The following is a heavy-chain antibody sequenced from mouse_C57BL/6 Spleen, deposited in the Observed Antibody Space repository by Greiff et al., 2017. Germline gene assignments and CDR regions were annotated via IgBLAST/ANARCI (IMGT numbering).Heavy chain of an antibody. Sequence: VQLKESGGDLVKPGGSLKLSCAASGFTFSSYGMSWVRQTPDKRLEWVATISSGGSYTYYPDSVKGRFTISRDNAKNTLYLQMSSLKSEDTAMYYCARHDYGSSSYWYFDVWGTGTTVTVSS. CDR2: ISSGGSYT. CDR1: GFTFSSYG. CDR3: ARHDYGSSSYWYFDV. D-gene: IGHD1-1*01. V-gene: IGHV5-6*01. J-gene: IGHJ1*03.